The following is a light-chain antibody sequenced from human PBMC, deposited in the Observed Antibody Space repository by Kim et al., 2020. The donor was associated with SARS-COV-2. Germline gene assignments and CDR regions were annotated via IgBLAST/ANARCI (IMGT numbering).Light chain of an antibody. J-gene: IGKJ1*01. V-gene: IGKV1-27*01. CDR1: QGIGNY. CDR3: QKYNIAPWT. Sequence: DIQMTQSPSSLSASVGDRVTITCRASQGIGNYLAWYQQIPGKVPNLLIYAASTLQSGVPSRFSGSGSGTVFTLTITSLQPEDVATYYCQKYNIAPWTFGQGTKVDIK. CDR2: AAS.